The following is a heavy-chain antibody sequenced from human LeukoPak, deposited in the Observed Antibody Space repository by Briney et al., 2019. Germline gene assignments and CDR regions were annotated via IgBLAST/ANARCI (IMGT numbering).Heavy chain of an antibody. CDR1: GFTFSSHW. D-gene: IGHD3-3*01. CDR2: IKQDGSEK. CDR3: ARDSGEYYDFWSGYLSLHWYFDY. Sequence: QPGGSLRLSCAASGFTFSSHWMSWVRQAPGKGLEWVANIKQDGSEKYYVDSVKGRFTISRDNAKNSLYLQMNSLRAEDTAVYYCARDSGEYYDFWSGYLSLHWYFDYWGQGTLVTVSS. J-gene: IGHJ4*02. V-gene: IGHV3-7*01.